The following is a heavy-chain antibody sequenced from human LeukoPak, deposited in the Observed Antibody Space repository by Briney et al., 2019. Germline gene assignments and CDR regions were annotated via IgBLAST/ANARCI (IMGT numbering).Heavy chain of an antibody. CDR3: AKDRGSSGYPWYFDL. CDR1: GFTFSSYA. CDR2: ISGSGIST. D-gene: IGHD3-22*01. Sequence: PGGSLRLSCAASGFTFSSYAMNWVRQAPGKGLEWVSHISGSGISTYYADSVKGRITFSRDNSKNTLYLQMNSLRAEDTAVYYCAKDRGSSGYPWYFDLWGRGTLVTVSS. J-gene: IGHJ2*01. V-gene: IGHV3-23*01.